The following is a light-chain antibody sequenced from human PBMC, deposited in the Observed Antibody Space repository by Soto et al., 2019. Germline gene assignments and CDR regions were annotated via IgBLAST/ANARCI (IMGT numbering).Light chain of an antibody. CDR2: SAS. J-gene: IGKJ1*01. Sequence: EIVMTQSPSTLSVSPGGTATLSCGASQSVSTNLAWYQQKPGQAPRLLIYSASTLATGIPARFSGGGSGTDFTLIISSLQSEDIAVYYCQQYFHWPRTFGQGTKVEI. CDR3: QQYFHWPRT. CDR1: QSVSTN. V-gene: IGKV3-15*01.